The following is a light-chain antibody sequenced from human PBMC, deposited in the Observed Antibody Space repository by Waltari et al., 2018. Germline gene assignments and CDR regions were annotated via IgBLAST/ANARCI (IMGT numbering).Light chain of an antibody. CDR1: QSVSFLSREKNF. J-gene: IGKJ3*01. CDR2: WAG. V-gene: IGKV4-1*01. Sequence: DIVLTQSPASLSVSLGERAPITCTSSQSVSFLSREKNFLAWYQQKSRQTPTLLIYWAGVREAGVPDRFSGSGSGTNFTLAISSLQAEDAAVYYCQQYSTSPFTFGPGTTVEI. CDR3: QQYSTSPFT.